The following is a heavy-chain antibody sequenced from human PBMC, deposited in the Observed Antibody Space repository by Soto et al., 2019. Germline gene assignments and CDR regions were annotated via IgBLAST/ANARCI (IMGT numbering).Heavy chain of an antibody. D-gene: IGHD2-15*01. CDR1: GFPFSDHA. J-gene: IGHJ4*02. Sequence: GGSLRLSCAASGFPFSDHAMHWVRQTPGKGLEWVSAITGRGDSTYYADSVKGRFTISRDNSNNMLYLEMNSLRPDDTAVYYCARDRQKALVVVAATGGFDYWGQGTPVTVSS. CDR2: ITGRGDST. V-gene: IGHV3-23*01. CDR3: ARDRQKALVVVAATGGFDY.